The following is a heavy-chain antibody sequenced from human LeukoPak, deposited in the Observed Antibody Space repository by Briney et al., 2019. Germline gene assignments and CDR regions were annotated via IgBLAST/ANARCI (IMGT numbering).Heavy chain of an antibody. CDR1: GITLSNYG. V-gene: IGHV3-23*01. J-gene: IGHJ4*02. Sequence: GGSLTLSCAVSGITLSNYGMSWVRQAPGKGLEWVAGISGSGGSTNYADSVKGRFTISRDNPKNTLFLQMTSLRAEDTAVYFCAKRGVVIRVILVGFHKEAYYFDSWGQGALVTVSS. CDR2: ISGSGGST. CDR3: AKRGVVIRVILVGFHKEAYYFDS. D-gene: IGHD3-22*01.